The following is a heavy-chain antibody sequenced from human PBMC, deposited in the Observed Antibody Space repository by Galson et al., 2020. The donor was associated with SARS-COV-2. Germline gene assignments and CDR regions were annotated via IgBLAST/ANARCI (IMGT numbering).Heavy chain of an antibody. V-gene: IGHV3-15*01. CDR2: IKSKSDGGTT. J-gene: IGHJ4*02. D-gene: IGHD6-13*01. Sequence: VGRIKSKSDGGTTDYGEPVKGRFTISRDDSRNTLYLQMSSLKTEDTGLYYCATIADAGYNPYWGQGTLVTVSS. CDR3: ATIADAGYNPY.